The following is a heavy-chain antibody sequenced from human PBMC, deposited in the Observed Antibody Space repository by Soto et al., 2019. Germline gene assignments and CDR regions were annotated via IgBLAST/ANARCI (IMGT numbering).Heavy chain of an antibody. Sequence: PSETLSLTCAVSGGSISSSNWWSWVRQPPGKGLEWIGEIYHSGSTNYNQSLKSRVTISVDKSKNQFSLKLSSVTAADTAVYYCARDYRTPPLTTVTTSRFRTTSYGMDVWGQGTTVTVSS. D-gene: IGHD4-4*01. CDR3: ARDYRTPPLTTVTTSRFRTTSYGMDV. CDR2: IYHSGST. CDR1: GGSISSSNW. J-gene: IGHJ6*02. V-gene: IGHV4-4*02.